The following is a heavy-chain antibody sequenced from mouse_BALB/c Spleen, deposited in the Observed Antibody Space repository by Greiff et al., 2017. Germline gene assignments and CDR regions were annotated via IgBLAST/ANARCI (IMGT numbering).Heavy chain of an antibody. Sequence: QVQLQQPGAELVKPGTSVKLSCKASGYNFTSYWINWVKLRPGQGLEWIGDIYPGSGSTNYNEKFKSKATLTVDTSSSTAYMQLSSLASEDSALYYCARGGETGTSCDYWGQGTTLTVSS. V-gene: IGHV1-55*01. D-gene: IGHD4-1*01. CDR1: GYNFTSYW. CDR3: ARGGETGTSCDY. J-gene: IGHJ2*01. CDR2: IYPGSGST.